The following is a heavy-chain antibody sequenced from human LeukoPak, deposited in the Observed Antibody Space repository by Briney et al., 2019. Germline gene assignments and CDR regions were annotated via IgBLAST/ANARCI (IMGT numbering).Heavy chain of an antibody. J-gene: IGHJ4*02. V-gene: IGHV3-23*01. D-gene: IGHD3-22*01. Sequence: GGSLRLSCAASGFTFSNYAMSWVRQAPGKGLEWVSAITGSGGNTYYADSVKGRFTISRDDSKNTLYLQMNSLRAEDTAVYYCAKDTYYDSSGYFVYWGQGALVTVSS. CDR1: GFTFSNYA. CDR2: ITGSGGNT. CDR3: AKDTYYDSSGYFVY.